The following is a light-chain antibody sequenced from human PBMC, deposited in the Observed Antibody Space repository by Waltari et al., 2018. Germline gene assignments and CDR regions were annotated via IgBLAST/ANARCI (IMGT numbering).Light chain of an antibody. CDR2: GVS. CDR1: ENVPAGY. V-gene: IGKV3-20*01. J-gene: IGKJ1*01. CDR3: HQYGSLPWT. Sequence: IVLTQSPGPPSLSLGERATLSCRASENVPAGYVAWYQQKPGQSPRLLMYGVSNRATGIPDRFSGSESGTDFTLIVSRLEPEDFAVYYCHQYGSLPWTFGQGTRVDIK.